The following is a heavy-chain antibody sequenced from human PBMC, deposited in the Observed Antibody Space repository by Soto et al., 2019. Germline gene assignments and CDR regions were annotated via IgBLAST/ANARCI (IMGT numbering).Heavy chain of an antibody. V-gene: IGHV1-69*13. CDR2: IIPIFGTA. J-gene: IGHJ3*02. CDR1: GGTFSSYA. CDR3: ARHKKKGGSYGWAFDI. D-gene: IGHD1-26*01. Sequence: SVKVSCKASGGTFSSYAISWVRQAPGQGLEWMGGIIPIFGTANYAQKFQGRVTITADESTSTAYMELSSLRSEDTAMYYCARHKKKGGSYGWAFDIWGQGTMVTVSS.